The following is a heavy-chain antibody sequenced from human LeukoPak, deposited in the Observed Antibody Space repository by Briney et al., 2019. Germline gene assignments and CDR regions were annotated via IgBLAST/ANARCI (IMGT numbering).Heavy chain of an antibody. D-gene: IGHD5-18*01. Sequence: PGGSLRLSCAASGFTFSSYWMHWARQAPGKGLVWVSRINSDGSSTSYADSVKGRFTISRDNAKNTLYLQMNSLRAEDTAVYYCARTPLMTKGSGYLDAFDIWGQGTMVTVSS. CDR1: GFTFSSYW. V-gene: IGHV3-74*01. CDR2: INSDGSST. CDR3: ARTPLMTKGSGYLDAFDI. J-gene: IGHJ3*02.